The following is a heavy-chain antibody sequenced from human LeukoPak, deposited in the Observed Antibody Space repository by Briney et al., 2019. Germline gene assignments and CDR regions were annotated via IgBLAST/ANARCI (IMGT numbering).Heavy chain of an antibody. Sequence: SVKVSCKASGGTFSSYAISWVRQAPGQGLEWMGGIIPIFGTANYAQKFQGRVTITADESTSTAYMELSSLRSEDTAVYYCARVYDSSGYYLYDYYYMDVWGKGTTVTVSS. CDR3: ARVYDSSGYYLYDYYYMDV. CDR1: GGTFSSYA. CDR2: IIPIFGTA. D-gene: IGHD3-22*01. V-gene: IGHV1-69*01. J-gene: IGHJ6*03.